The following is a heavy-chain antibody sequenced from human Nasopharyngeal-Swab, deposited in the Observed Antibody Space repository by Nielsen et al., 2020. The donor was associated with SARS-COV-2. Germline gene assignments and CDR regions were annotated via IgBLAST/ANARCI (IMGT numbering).Heavy chain of an antibody. CDR3: AREAVIVHSDTVTTEGSYYYHYYGMDV. J-gene: IGHJ6*02. Sequence: GESLKISCAASGFTFSSYGMHWVRQAPGKGLEWVAVIWYDGSNKYYADSVKGRFTISRDNAKNSLYLQMNSLRAEDTAVYYCAREAVIVHSDTVTTEGSYYYHYYGMDVWGQGTTVTVSS. CDR2: IWYDGSNK. CDR1: GFTFSSYG. V-gene: IGHV3-33*01. D-gene: IGHD4-11*01.